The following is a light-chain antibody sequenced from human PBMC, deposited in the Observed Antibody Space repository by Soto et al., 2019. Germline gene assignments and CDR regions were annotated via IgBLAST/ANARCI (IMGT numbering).Light chain of an antibody. CDR3: QQYNTWPPIT. Sequence: EIVVTQSPVTLSVSPGERATLSCRASQTISSNLAWYQQKPGQPPRLLIYEVSTRATGIPARFSGSGSGAEFTLTISSLQSEDSAVYYCQQYNTWPPITFGGGTKVEIK. CDR2: EVS. J-gene: IGKJ4*01. CDR1: QTISSN. V-gene: IGKV3-15*01.